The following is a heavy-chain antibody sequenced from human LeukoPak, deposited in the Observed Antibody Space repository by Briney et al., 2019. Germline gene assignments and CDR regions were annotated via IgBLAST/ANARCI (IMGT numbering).Heavy chain of an antibody. J-gene: IGHJ2*01. D-gene: IGHD1-26*01. CDR2: ITASGGST. CDR3: ARAQSHVGASEAYFDL. Sequence: GGSLRLSCAASGFAFSNYASSWVRQALGKGLEWVSSITASGGSTFYADSVKGRFTISRDNSKNTLYLQMNSLRAEDTAVYYCARAQSHVGASEAYFDLWGRGTLVTVSS. V-gene: IGHV3-23*01. CDR1: GFAFSNYA.